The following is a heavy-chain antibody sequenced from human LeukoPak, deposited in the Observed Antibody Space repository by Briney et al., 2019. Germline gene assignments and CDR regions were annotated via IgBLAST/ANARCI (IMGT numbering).Heavy chain of an antibody. CDR1: GFTFSSYV. CDR3: ASSVMF. J-gene: IGHJ4*02. CDR2: ISYDGSNE. D-gene: IGHD3-16*01. V-gene: IGHV3-30*04. Sequence: GGSLRLSCAASGFTFSSYVMHWVRQAPGKGLEWVAIISYDGSNEYYADSVKGRFTISRDNSKNTLYLQMNSLRAADTAVYYCASSVMFWGQGTLVTVSS.